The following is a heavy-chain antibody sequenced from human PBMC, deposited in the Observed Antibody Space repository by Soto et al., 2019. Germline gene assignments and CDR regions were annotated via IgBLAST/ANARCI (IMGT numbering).Heavy chain of an antibody. CDR1: GFTFSSYA. CDR3: ATDGPGKQSLVGYYFDY. D-gene: IGHD6-19*01. Sequence: GGSLRLSCAASGFTFSSYAMSWVRQAPGKGLEWVSAISGSGGSTYYADSVKGRFTISRDNSKNTLFLQMDSLTGEDTAVYYCATDGPGKQSLVGYYFDYWGQGTSVT. CDR2: ISGSGGST. J-gene: IGHJ4*02. V-gene: IGHV3-23*01.